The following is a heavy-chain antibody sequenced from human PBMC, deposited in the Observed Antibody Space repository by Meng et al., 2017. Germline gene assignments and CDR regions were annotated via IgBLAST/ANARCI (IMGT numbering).Heavy chain of an antibody. J-gene: IGHJ4*02. CDR1: GFTFSSYG. CDR2: IWYDGSNK. V-gene: IGHV3-33*01. D-gene: IGHD6-19*01. Sequence: GELVESGGGVVQPGRSLGLSWAASGFTFSSYGMHWVRQAPGKGLEWVAVIWYDGSNKYYADSVKGRFTISRDNSKNTLYLQMNSLRAEDTAIYYCASSRGGPRLDYFHNWGQGTLVTVSS. CDR3: ASSRGGPRLDYFHN.